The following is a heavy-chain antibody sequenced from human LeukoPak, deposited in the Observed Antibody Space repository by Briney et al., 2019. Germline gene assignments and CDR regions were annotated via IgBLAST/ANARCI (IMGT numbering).Heavy chain of an antibody. CDR2: IYHTGST. D-gene: IGHD2-2*01. J-gene: IGHJ4*02. Sequence: PSETLSLTCSVSGYSFTSGHYWCWSRQPPGKGLEWIGNIYHTGSTHYNPSLKSRVTISVDTSKNQFSLKLSSVTAADTAVYYCARYCSSTSCILRGFDYWGRGTLVTVSS. CDR1: GYSFTSGHY. CDR3: ARYCSSTSCILRGFDY. V-gene: IGHV4-38-2*01.